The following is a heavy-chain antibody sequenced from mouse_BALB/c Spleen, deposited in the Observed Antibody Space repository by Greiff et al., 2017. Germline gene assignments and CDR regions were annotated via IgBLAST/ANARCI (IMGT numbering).Heavy chain of an antibody. D-gene: IGHD3-1*01. CDR1: GYAFTNYL. V-gene: IGHV1-54*01. CDR3: ARLGYAYYAMDY. CDR2: INPGSGGT. J-gene: IGHJ4*01. Sequence: QVQLQQSGAELVRPGTSVKVSCKASGYAFTNYLIEWVKQRPGQGLEWIGVINPGSGGTNYNEKFKGKATLTADKSSSTAYMQLSSLTSDDSAVYFCARLGYAYYAMDYWGQGTSVTVSS.